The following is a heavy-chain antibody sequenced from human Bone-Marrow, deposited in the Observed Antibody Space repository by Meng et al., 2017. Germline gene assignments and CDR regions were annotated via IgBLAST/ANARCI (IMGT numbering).Heavy chain of an antibody. CDR1: GGSFSGYY. CDR2: INHSGST. J-gene: IGHJ4*03. V-gene: IGHV4-34*01. CDR3: ARVGGGRDGYFDY. D-gene: IGHD5-24*01. Sequence: SETLSLTCAVYGGSFSGYYWSWIRQPPGKGLEWIGEINHSGSTNYNPSLKSRVTISVDTSKNQFSLKLSSVTAADTAVYYCARVGGGRDGYFDYWGQGTTVTVPQ.